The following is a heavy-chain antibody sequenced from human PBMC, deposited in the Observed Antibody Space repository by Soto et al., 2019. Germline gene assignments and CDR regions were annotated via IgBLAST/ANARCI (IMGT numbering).Heavy chain of an antibody. J-gene: IGHJ4*02. D-gene: IGHD5-12*01. CDR1: GGSISSSTYY. CDR2: FFIGGNT. Sequence: SETLSLTCTVSGGSISSSTYYWGWMRQPPGKGLEWIASFFIGGNTYYNPSLKSRVTISVDTSKNQFSLKLSSVTAADTAVYYCARGRRRDGYNHLSENWGQGTLVTVSS. V-gene: IGHV4-39*07. CDR3: ARGRRRDGYNHLSEN.